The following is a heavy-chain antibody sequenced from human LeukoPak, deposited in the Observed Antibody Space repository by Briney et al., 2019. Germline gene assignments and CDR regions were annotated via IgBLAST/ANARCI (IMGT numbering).Heavy chain of an antibody. Sequence: GSSVKVSCKASGGTFSSYAISWVRQAPGQGLEWMGRIIPILGIANYAQKFQGRVTITADKSTSTAYMELSSLRSEDTAAYYCARVGGPLVGATTAWFDPWGQGTLVTVSS. CDR2: IIPILGIA. CDR3: ARVGGPLVGATTAWFDP. CDR1: GGTFSSYA. V-gene: IGHV1-69*04. J-gene: IGHJ5*02. D-gene: IGHD1-26*01.